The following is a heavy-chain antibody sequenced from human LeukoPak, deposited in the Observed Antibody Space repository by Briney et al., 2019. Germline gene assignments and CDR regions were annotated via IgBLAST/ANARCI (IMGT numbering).Heavy chain of an antibody. V-gene: IGHV3-23*01. J-gene: IGHJ4*02. Sequence: PGGSLRLSCAASGFTFSSYAMSWVRQAPGKGLEWVSAISGSGGSTYYADSVKGRFTISRDNSKNTLYLQMNSLRAEDTAVYYCAKDLYDGYYDSSGYYGGLDYWGPGTLVTVSS. D-gene: IGHD3-22*01. CDR2: ISGSGGST. CDR1: GFTFSSYA. CDR3: AKDLYDGYYDSSGYYGGLDY.